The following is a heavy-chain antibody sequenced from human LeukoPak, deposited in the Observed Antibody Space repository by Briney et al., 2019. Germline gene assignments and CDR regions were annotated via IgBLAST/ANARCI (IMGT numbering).Heavy chain of an antibody. J-gene: IGHJ4*02. CDR2: IIPVLSLT. V-gene: IGHV1-69*04. CDR3: ARGSGSGNYALGR. Sequence: SVKVSCKAPEGTLSSYALSWVRQAPGQGLEWMGRIIPVLSLTNYEEKFRDRLTIIADKATSTAYMELANLTSADTAVYFCARGSGSGNYALGRWGQGTLVTVSS. D-gene: IGHD3-10*01. CDR1: EGTLSSYA.